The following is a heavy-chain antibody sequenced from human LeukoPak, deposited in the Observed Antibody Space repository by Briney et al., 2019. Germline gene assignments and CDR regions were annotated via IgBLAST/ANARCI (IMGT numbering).Heavy chain of an antibody. J-gene: IGHJ4*02. V-gene: IGHV3-23*01. Sequence: PGGSLRLSCAASGFTFSRYAMNWVRQAPGKGLEWGSTISTSGNTHYADSVKGRFTISRDNSKNTLYLQMNSLRDEDTAIYYCTKDHDSTGLYQDRDYWGQGTLVTISS. D-gene: IGHD6-19*01. CDR1: GFTFSRYA. CDR2: ISTSGNT. CDR3: TKDHDSTGLYQDRDY.